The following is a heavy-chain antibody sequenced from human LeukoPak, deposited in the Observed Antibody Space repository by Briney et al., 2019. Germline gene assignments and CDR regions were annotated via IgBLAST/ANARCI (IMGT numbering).Heavy chain of an antibody. D-gene: IGHD3-10*01. CDR1: GFTFSSYG. J-gene: IGHJ3*02. Sequence: GRSLRLSCAASGFTFSSYGMHWVRQAPGKGLEWVAVISYDGSNKYYADSVKGRFTISRDNFKNTLYLQMNSLRAEDRAVYYCAGFGESSLAFDIWGQGTMVTVSS. V-gene: IGHV3-30*03. CDR2: ISYDGSNK. CDR3: AGFGESSLAFDI.